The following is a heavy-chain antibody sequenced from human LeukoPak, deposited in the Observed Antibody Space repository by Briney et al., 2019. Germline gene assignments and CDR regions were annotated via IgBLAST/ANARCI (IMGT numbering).Heavy chain of an antibody. CDR3: ARMHCSGGSCFYSP. CDR1: GYTFTSYA. CDR2: INAGNGNT. D-gene: IGHD2-15*01. Sequence: ASVKVSCKASGYTFTSYAMHWVRQAPGQRLEWMGWINAGNGNTKYSQEFQGRVTITRDTSASTAYMELSSLRSEDMAVYYCARMHCSGGSCFYSPWGQGTLVTVSS. J-gene: IGHJ5*02. V-gene: IGHV1-3*03.